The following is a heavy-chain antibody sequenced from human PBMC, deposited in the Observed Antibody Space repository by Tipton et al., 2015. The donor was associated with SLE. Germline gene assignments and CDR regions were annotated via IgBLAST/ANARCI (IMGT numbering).Heavy chain of an antibody. CDR2: IYSGGST. V-gene: IGHV3-53*05. CDR3: ARVGYCSGGSCLYWYFDL. J-gene: IGHJ2*01. D-gene: IGHD2-15*01. Sequence: SLRLSCAASGSTVSSNYMSWVRQAPGKGLEWVSVIYSGGSTYYADSVKGRFTISRDNSKNTLYLQMNSLRAEDTAAYYCARVGYCSGGSCLYWYFDLWGRGTLVTVSS. CDR1: GSTVSSNY.